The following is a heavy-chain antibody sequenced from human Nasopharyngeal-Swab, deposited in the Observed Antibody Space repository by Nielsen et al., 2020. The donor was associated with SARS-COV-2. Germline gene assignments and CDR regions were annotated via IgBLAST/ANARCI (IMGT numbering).Heavy chain of an antibody. CDR2: IKQDGSEI. J-gene: IGHJ3*02. Sequence: GESLKISCAASGFTFSSYWMSWVRQAPGKGLEWVANIKQDGSEIYYVDSVKGRFTISRDNAKNSLYLQMNSLRDEDTAVYYCAREPRGYCSGGSCYFVGRAFDIWGQGTMVTVSS. CDR3: AREPRGYCSGGSCYFVGRAFDI. V-gene: IGHV3-7*03. D-gene: IGHD2-15*01. CDR1: GFTFSSYW.